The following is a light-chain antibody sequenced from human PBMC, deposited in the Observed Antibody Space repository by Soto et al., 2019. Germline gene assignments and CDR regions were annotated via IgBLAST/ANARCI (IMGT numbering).Light chain of an antibody. CDR2: GAS. CDR3: QQYGRSPRT. Sequence: EIVLTQSPGTLSLSPGERATLSCRASQSVSSYLAWDQQKPGQAPRLLIYGASTRATGLPDRFSGSGSGTDFTLTISRLEPEDFAVDYGQQYGRSPRTFGQGTKVDIK. CDR1: QSVSSY. V-gene: IGKV3-20*01. J-gene: IGKJ1*01.